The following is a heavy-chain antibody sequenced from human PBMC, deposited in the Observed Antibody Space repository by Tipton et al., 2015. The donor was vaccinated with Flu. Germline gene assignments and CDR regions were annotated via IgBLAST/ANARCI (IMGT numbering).Heavy chain of an antibody. V-gene: IGHV4-59*01. CDR3: TQARYFYFDS. J-gene: IGHJ4*02. D-gene: IGHD3-10*01. Sequence: LRLSCTVSGGSISSYYWSWIRQAPGKGLEYIGYIHYTGNTNYNPSLQSRASISVDTSKNQFSLRLKSLTAADTAVYYCTQARYFYFDSWGQGKPVTVSS. CDR2: IHYTGNT. CDR1: GGSISSYY.